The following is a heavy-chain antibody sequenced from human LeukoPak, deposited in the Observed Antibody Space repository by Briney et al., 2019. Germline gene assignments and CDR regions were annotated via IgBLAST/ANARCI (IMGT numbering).Heavy chain of an antibody. CDR3: ASRSLGMFLERQRCYYYYGMDV. CDR1: GGSFSGYY. V-gene: IGHV4-34*01. J-gene: IGHJ6*02. D-gene: IGHD1-1*01. CDR2: INHSGST. Sequence: SETLSLTCAVYGGSFSGYYWSWTRQPPGKGLEWIGEINHSGSTNYNPSLKSRVTISVDTSKNQFSLKLSSVTAADTAVYYCASRSLGMFLERQRCYYYYGMDVWGQGTTVTVSS.